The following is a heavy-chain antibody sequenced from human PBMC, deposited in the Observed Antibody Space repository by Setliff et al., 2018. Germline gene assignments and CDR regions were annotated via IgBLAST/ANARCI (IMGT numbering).Heavy chain of an antibody. Sequence: SETLSLTCSVSGGSINEYYWSWFRQPAGKGLEWIGRIYSDENTVYNPSLKSRVTMSADTSKNQFSLKLKSVTAADTAVYYCTRNFLGWLARFWGRGTLVTVSS. D-gene: IGHD6-19*01. CDR3: TRNFLGWLARF. V-gene: IGHV4-4*07. CDR2: IYSDENT. J-gene: IGHJ4*02. CDR1: GGSINEYY.